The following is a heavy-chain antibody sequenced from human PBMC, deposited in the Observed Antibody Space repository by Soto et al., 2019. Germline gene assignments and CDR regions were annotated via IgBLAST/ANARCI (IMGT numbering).Heavy chain of an antibody. D-gene: IGHD2-21*02. V-gene: IGHV1-18*01. J-gene: IGHJ4*01. Sequence: ASVKVSCKLSGATFTSKVFGWVRQDPGHGLEWIGWIGTYNENMDTAPHLQGRLTMTTETSTKTAYMEMAILKLHDXAVYYCAYVXGYRTACYSFDFWG. CDR3: AYVXGYRTACYSFDF. CDR1: GATFTSKV. CDR2: IGTYNENM.